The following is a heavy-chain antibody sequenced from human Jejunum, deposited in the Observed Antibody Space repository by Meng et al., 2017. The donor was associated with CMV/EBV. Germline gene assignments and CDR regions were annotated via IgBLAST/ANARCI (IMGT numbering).Heavy chain of an antibody. J-gene: IGHJ4*02. CDR2: VFYTGST. CDR3: ASHRYSASYYSDY. D-gene: IGHD2-2*01. CDR1: GGSFWSYY. V-gene: IGHV4-59*13. Sequence: VSGGSFWSYYWTWIRQFPGKGLEWIGYVFYTGSTNYNPSLESRVSMSVDTSKKQFSLTLSAVTAADTAVYYCASHRYSASYYSDYWAQGTLVTVSS.